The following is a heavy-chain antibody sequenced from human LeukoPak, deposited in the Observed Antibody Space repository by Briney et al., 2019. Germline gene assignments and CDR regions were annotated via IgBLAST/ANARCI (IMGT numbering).Heavy chain of an antibody. CDR2: IYYSGST. J-gene: IGHJ4*02. Sequence: SSETLSHTCTLYSLSVTTYHSSWIRQPPGKGLEWIGYIYYSGSTNYNPSLKSRVTTSVDTSKNQFSLKLSSVTAPDTAVYCCSRDRGSVVDYWGQGTLVTVSS. D-gene: IGHD3-10*01. CDR3: SRDRGSVVDY. V-gene: IGHV4-59*02. CDR1: SLSVTTYH.